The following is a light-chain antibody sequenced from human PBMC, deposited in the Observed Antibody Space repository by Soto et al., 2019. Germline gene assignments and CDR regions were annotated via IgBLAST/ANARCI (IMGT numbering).Light chain of an antibody. CDR3: QQYYSAPLT. V-gene: IGKV4-1*01. CDR1: QSILYSSNNKNY. J-gene: IGKJ4*01. CDR2: WAS. Sequence: DIMMTQSPDSLAVSLGERATINCKSSQSILYSSNNKNYLAWYQQKPGQPPKLVINWASTRESGVPDRFSGSGSGTDFTLTISNLQAEDVAVYYCQQYYSAPLTFGGGTKVEIK.